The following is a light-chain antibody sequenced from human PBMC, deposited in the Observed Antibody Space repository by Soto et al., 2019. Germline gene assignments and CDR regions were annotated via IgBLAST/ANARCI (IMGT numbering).Light chain of an antibody. V-gene: IGKV1-5*01. CDR1: QSISSW. CDR2: DAS. CDR3: QQYNSYPWT. J-gene: IGKJ1*01. Sequence: DIQMTQSPSTLSASVGDRVTITCRASQSISSWLAWYQQKQGDAPKLLIYDASSWASGVPSRFSGSGSGTEFTLTISSLQPDDFAIYYCQQYNSYPWTFGQGTKVEIK.